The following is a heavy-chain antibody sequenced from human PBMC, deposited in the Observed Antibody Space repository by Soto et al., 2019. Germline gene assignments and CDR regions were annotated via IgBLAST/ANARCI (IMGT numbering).Heavy chain of an antibody. D-gene: IGHD3-16*01. CDR2: INGDGTHR. CDR1: GFTFNKYW. CDR3: ARLGFVGEGDF. V-gene: IGHV3-74*01. J-gene: IGHJ4*02. Sequence: EVQLVESGGGLVQLGGSPRLSCATSGFTFNKYWIHWVRQAPGEGLVWVSRINGDGTHRDYAESVRGRFSISRDFAQSTVFLQMNSLKDEDTAVYYCARLGFVGEGDFWGQGIQVSVSS.